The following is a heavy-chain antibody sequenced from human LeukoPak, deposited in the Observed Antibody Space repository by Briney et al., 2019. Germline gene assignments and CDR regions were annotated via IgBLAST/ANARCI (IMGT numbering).Heavy chain of an antibody. CDR1: GFTFSSYG. D-gene: IGHD5-18*01. CDR2: IWYDGSNK. J-gene: IGHJ4*02. CDR3: ARDFGSGTAMDTFDY. V-gene: IGHV3-33*01. Sequence: PGRALRLSCAASGFTFSSYGMHWVRQAPGRGLDWVAVIWYDGSNKYHADSVKGRFAISRDNSKNTLYLQMNSLRAEDTAVYYCARDFGSGTAMDTFDYWGQGTLVTVSS.